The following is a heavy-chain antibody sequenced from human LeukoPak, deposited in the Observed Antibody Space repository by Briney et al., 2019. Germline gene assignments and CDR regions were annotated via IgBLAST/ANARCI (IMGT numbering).Heavy chain of an antibody. CDR3: ARDMVSYGNYYYYMDV. J-gene: IGHJ6*03. Sequence: SETLSLTCTVSGGSISSGSYYWSWIRQPAGKGLEWIERIYTSGSTNYNPSLKSRVTISVDTSKNQFSLKLSSVTAADTAVYYCARDMVSYGNYYYYMDVWGKGTTVTVSS. V-gene: IGHV4-61*02. D-gene: IGHD5-18*01. CDR1: GGSISSGSYY. CDR2: IYTSGST.